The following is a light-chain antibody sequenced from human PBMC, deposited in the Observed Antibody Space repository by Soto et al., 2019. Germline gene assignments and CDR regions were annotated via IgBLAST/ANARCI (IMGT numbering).Light chain of an antibody. CDR1: QGIRDF. V-gene: IGKV1-9*01. CDR2: AAS. CDR3: QQFNVYPLT. Sequence: DIQLTQSPSFLSASVGDRVTITCRASQGIRDFLAWYQQKPGKAPKLLIYAASTLQIGVPTRFSGIASGTEFTLIISNLQPADFATYYCQQFNVYPLTFGGGTKVEIK. J-gene: IGKJ4*01.